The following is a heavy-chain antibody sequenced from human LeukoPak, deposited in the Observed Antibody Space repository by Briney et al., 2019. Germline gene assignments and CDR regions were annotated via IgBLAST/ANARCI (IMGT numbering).Heavy chain of an antibody. J-gene: IGHJ5*02. CDR2: IYPGDSDT. Sequence: GESLKISCKGSGYSFTSYWIGWVRQMPGKGLELMGIIYPGDSDTRYSPSFQGQVTISADKSISTAYLQWSSLKASDTAMYYCARAAINMVREGDWFDPWGQGTLVTVSS. CDR1: GYSFTSYW. D-gene: IGHD3-10*01. V-gene: IGHV5-51*01. CDR3: ARAAINMVREGDWFDP.